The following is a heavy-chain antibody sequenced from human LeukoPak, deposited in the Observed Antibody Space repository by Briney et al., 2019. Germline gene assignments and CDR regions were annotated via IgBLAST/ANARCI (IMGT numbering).Heavy chain of an antibody. J-gene: IGHJ6*03. D-gene: IGHD5-12*01. Sequence: PGGSLRLSCAASGFTFSSYGMHWVRQAPGKGLEWVAFIRYDGSNKYYADSVKGRFTISRDNSKNTLYLQVNSLRPEDTAVYYCAKGSCYETQYYYYYMDVWGKGTTVTISS. CDR3: AKGSCYETQYYYYYMDV. V-gene: IGHV3-30*02. CDR1: GFTFSSYG. CDR2: IRYDGSNK.